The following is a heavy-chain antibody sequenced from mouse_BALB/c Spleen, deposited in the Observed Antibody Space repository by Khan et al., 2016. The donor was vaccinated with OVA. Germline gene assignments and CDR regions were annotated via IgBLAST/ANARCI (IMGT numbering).Heavy chain of an antibody. J-gene: IGHJ2*01. CDR3: DRIYGGDFDY. D-gene: IGHD1-1*01. V-gene: IGHV3-2*02. Sequence: QLEESGPGLVKPSQSLSLTCTVTGYSITSDYAWNWIRQFPGNKLEWMGYISYSGNTKYNPSLKSRISITRDTSKNQFFLQLNSVTIEDTATYYCDRIYGGDFDYWGQGTTLTVSS. CDR2: ISYSGNT. CDR1: GYSITSDYA.